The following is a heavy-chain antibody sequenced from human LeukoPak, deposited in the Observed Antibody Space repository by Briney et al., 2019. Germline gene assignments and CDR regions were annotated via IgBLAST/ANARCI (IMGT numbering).Heavy chain of an antibody. CDR2: INHSGST. V-gene: IGHV4-34*01. Sequence: SETLSLTCAVYGGSFSGYYWSWIRQPPGKGLEWIGEINHSGSTNYNPSLESRVTISVDTSKNQFSLKLSSVTAADTAVYYCARSAYYYDSSGPYRYFDYWGQGTLVTVSS. J-gene: IGHJ4*02. CDR3: ARSAYYYDSSGPYRYFDY. D-gene: IGHD3-22*01. CDR1: GGSFSGYY.